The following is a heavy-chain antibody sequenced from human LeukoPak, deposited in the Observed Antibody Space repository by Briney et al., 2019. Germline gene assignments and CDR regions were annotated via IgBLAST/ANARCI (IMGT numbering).Heavy chain of an antibody. V-gene: IGHV4-4*07. Sequence: PSETLSLTCTVSGDSISSYYWSWIRQPAGKGLEWIGRVCTSGRTNYKPSLKSRITISLDTSKNQFSLKLSSVTAADTAVYYCARQVGGDNYGLKGSFDIWGQGTMVTVSS. CDR2: VCTSGRT. D-gene: IGHD5-18*01. CDR1: GDSISSYY. J-gene: IGHJ3*02. CDR3: ARQVGGDNYGLKGSFDI.